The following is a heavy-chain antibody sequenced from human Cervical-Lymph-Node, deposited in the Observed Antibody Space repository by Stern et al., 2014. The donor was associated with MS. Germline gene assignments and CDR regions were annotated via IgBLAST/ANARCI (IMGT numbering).Heavy chain of an antibody. V-gene: IGHV3-9*01. J-gene: IGHJ4*02. CDR1: GFTFDYYA. CDR3: AKDAVHYSNYENYFAY. CDR2: ISYNSGSI. D-gene: IGHD4-11*01. Sequence: EVQLVESGGGLVQPGRSLRLSCVASGFTFDYYAMHWVRQVPGKGLEWVSGISYNSGSIGYADSVKGRFTISRDNAKSSLYLQMNSLRGDDTAFYYCAKDAVHYSNYENYFAYWGQGTLVTVSS.